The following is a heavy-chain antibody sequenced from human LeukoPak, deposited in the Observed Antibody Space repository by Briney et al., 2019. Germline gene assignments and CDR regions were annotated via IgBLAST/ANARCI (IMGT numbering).Heavy chain of an antibody. J-gene: IGHJ4*02. V-gene: IGHV3-30*18. CDR3: AKDRASSWSLDY. CDR1: GFTFSSDG. D-gene: IGHD6-13*01. Sequence: GRSLRLSCAASGFTFSSDGMHWVRQAPGKGLEWLTFISYDANTKYYSDSVRGRFTFSRDNSKNTMYLHMNSLRPEDTAMYYCAKDRASSWSLDYWGQGNLVTVSS. CDR2: ISYDANTK.